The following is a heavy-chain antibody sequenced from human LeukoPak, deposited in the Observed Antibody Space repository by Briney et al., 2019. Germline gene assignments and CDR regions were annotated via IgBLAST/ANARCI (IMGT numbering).Heavy chain of an antibody. D-gene: IGHD5-18*01. J-gene: IGHJ4*02. CDR1: GFTFSSYA. CDR3: AKDWWIQLWFIDY. V-gene: IGHV3-23*01. CDR2: ISGSGGST. Sequence: GGSLRLSCAASGFTFSSYAMSWVRQALGKGLEWVSAISGSGGSTYYADSVKGRFTISRDNSKNTLYLQMNSLRAEDTAVYYCAKDWWIQLWFIDYWGQGTLVTVSS.